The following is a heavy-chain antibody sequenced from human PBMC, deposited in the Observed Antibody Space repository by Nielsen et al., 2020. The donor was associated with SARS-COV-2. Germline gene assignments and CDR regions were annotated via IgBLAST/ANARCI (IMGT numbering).Heavy chain of an antibody. Sequence: SVKVSCKASGDTVTDRYLHWVRQAPGQGLEWMAWIRPVNGNSRYARQFQDRVTVTQDRSLRTVYMELRLLKFEDTAIYFCARSSDFYAGLDVWGQGTAVTVS. J-gene: IGHJ6*02. CDR1: GDTVTDRY. D-gene: IGHD3-16*02. V-gene: IGHV1-45*01. CDR3: ARSSDFYAGLDV. CDR2: IRPVNGNS.